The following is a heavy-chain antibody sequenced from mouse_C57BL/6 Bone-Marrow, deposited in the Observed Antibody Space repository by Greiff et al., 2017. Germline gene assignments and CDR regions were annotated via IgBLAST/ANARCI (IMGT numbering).Heavy chain of an antibody. V-gene: IGHV14-4*01. J-gene: IGHJ3*01. CDR3: TNYLLWLRRFAY. D-gene: IGHD2-2*01. Sequence: VQLKQSGAELVRPGASVKLSCTASGFNIKDDYMHWVKQRPEQGLEWIGWIDPENGDTEYASKFQGKATITADTSSNTAYLQLSSLTSEDTAVYYCTNYLLWLRRFAYWGQGTLVTVSA. CDR1: GFNIKDDY. CDR2: IDPENGDT.